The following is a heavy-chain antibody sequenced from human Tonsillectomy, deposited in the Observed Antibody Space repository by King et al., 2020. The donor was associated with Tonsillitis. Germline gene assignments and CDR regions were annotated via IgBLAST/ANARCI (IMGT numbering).Heavy chain of an antibody. CDR3: AKSSGLYDY. D-gene: IGHD6-19*01. J-gene: IGHJ4*02. V-gene: IGHV3-30*02. CDR2: IRYDGSNK. Sequence: VQLVQSGGGVVQPGGSLRLSCAASGFTFSSYGMHWVRQAPGKGLEWVAFIRYDGSNKYYADSVKGRFTISRDNSKNTLYLQMNSLRAEDTAVYYCAKSSGLYDYWGQGTLVTVSS. CDR1: GFTFSSYG.